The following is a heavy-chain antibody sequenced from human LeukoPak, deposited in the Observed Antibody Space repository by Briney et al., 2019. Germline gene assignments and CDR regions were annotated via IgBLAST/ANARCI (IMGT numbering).Heavy chain of an antibody. V-gene: IGHV1-2*06. J-gene: IGHJ4*02. CDR1: GYTFTGYY. D-gene: IGHD6-25*01. Sequence: RASVKVSCKTSGYTFTGYYIHWVRQAPGQGLEWMGRINPNSGGTNYAQKFQGRVTMTRDTSISTAYMELSRLRSDDTAVYYCARFHKFRLYYDYWGQGTLVTVSS. CDR3: ARFHKFRLYYDY. CDR2: INPNSGGT.